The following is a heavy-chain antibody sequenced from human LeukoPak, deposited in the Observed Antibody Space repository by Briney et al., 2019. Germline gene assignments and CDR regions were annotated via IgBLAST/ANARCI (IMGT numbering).Heavy chain of an antibody. CDR2: INPNSGGT. Sequence: ASVKVSCKASGYTLTGYYMHWVRQAPGQGLEWMGWINPNSGGTNYAQKFQGRVTMTRDTSISTAYMELSRLRSDDTAVYYCARELVRGVIITYNYYYGMDVWGQGTTVTVSS. D-gene: IGHD3-10*01. CDR3: ARELVRGVIITYNYYYGMDV. J-gene: IGHJ6*02. CDR1: GYTLTGYY. V-gene: IGHV1-2*02.